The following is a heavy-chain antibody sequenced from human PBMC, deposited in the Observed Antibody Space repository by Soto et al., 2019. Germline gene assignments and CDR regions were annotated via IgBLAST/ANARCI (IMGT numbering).Heavy chain of an antibody. D-gene: IGHD1-26*01. J-gene: IGHJ6*02. CDR2: IYSGGST. V-gene: IGHV3-66*01. CDR3: ARGVSGSYYYYYYGMDV. CDR1: GFTVSSNY. Sequence: PGGSLRLSCAASGFTVSSNYMSWVRQAPGKGLEWVSVIYSGGSTYYADSVKGRFTISRDNSKNTLYLQMNSLRAEDTAVYYCARGVSGSYYYYYYGMDVWGQGTTVTVS.